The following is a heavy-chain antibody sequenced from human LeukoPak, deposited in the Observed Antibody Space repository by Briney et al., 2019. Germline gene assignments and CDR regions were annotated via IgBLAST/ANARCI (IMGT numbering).Heavy chain of an antibody. CDR3: AKDHYGPYYFDY. Sequence: GGSLRLSCAASGFTFDDYAMHWVRQAPGKGLEWVSLISGDGGSTYYADSVKGRFTIPRDNSKNSLYLQMNSLRTEDTALYYCAKDHYGPYYFDYWGQGTLVTVSS. D-gene: IGHD3-10*01. CDR2: ISGDGGST. V-gene: IGHV3-43*02. J-gene: IGHJ4*02. CDR1: GFTFDDYA.